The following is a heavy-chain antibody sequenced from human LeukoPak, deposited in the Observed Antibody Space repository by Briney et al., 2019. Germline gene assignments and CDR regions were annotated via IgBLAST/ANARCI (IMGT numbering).Heavy chain of an antibody. D-gene: IGHD3-16*01. V-gene: IGHV1-2*04. CDR3: ARADWHAEGGYYFDY. J-gene: IGHJ4*02. Sequence: ASVKVSCKASGYTFTGYYMHWVRQAPGQGREWMGGINPNSGGTNYAQKFQGWVTMTRDASISTAYMELSRLRSDDTAVYYCARADWHAEGGYYFDYWGEGTLVTVSS. CDR2: INPNSGGT. CDR1: GYTFTGYY.